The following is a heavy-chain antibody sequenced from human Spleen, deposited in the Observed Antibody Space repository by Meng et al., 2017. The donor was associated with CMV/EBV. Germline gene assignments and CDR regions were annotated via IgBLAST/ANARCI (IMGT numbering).Heavy chain of an antibody. V-gene: IGHV2-5*02. CDR1: GFSLSTNAVG. D-gene: IGHD1-14*01. CDR3: AHRPLITTWYYFDY. Sequence: QITLKESGPPLVKPTQTLTLTCTFSGFSLSTNAVGVGWIRQPPGKALEWLALIYWDDDKRYSPSLKSRLTITKDTSKNQVVLTMTNMDPVDTATYYCAHRPLITTWYYFDYWGQGTLVTVSS. J-gene: IGHJ4*02. CDR2: IYWDDDK.